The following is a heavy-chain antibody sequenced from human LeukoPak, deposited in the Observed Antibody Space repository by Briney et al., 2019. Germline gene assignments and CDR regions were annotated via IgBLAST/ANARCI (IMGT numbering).Heavy chain of an antibody. V-gene: IGHV3-30*02. J-gene: IGHJ5*02. CDR2: IRYDGSNK. D-gene: IGHD3-10*01. Sequence: GGSLRLSCAASGFTFSSYSMNWVRQAPGKGLEWVAFIRYDGSNKYYADSVKGRFTISRDNSKNTLYLQMNSLRAEDTAVYYCAKDWYYYGSGSYYPYQSWGQGTLVTVSS. CDR1: GFTFSSYS. CDR3: AKDWYYYGSGSYYPYQS.